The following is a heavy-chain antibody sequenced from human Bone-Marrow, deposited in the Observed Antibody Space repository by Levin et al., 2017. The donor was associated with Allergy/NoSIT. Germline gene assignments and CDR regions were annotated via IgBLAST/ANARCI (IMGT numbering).Heavy chain of an antibody. CDR1: GGSFRGYY. CDR2: IIQSGST. D-gene: IGHD3-9*01. Sequence: SQTLSLTCAVHGGSFRGYYWTWIRQPPGKGLEWIGEIIQSGSTNYNPSLKSRVTISIDTSKTQFSLRLTSVTAADTAVYYCAGDRTYVDPLIGYSRYFDVWGRGALVTVSS. V-gene: IGHV4-34*12. J-gene: IGHJ2*01. CDR3: AGDRTYVDPLIGYSRYFDV.